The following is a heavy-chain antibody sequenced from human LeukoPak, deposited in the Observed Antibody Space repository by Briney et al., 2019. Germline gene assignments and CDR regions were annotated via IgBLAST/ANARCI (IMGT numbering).Heavy chain of an antibody. J-gene: IGHJ4*02. CDR2: ISGNGGST. Sequence: PGGSLRLSCSASGFTFSSYAMHWVRQAPGKGLEYVSAISGNGGSTYYADSVKGRFTISRDNSKNTLYLQMSSLRAEDTAVYYCVKDRGYCSGGSCYSTGYWGQGTLVTVSS. CDR3: VKDRGYCSGGSCYSTGY. V-gene: IGHV3-64D*06. CDR1: GFTFSSYA. D-gene: IGHD2-15*01.